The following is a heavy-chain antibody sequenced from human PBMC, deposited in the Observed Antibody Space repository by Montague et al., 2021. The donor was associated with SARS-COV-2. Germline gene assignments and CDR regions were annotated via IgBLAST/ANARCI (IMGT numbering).Heavy chain of an antibody. D-gene: IGHD6-19*01. V-gene: IGHV4-31*03. CDR1: GGSISSGGYY. CDR2: IYYSGST. J-gene: IGHJ4*02. Sequence: TRSLTCTVSGGSISSGGYYWSWIRQHPGKGLEWIGYIYYSGSTYYNPSLKSRVTISVDTSKNQFSLKLSSVTAADTAVYYCACYVDSSGWLNRRGSGTFDYWGQGTLVTVSS. CDR3: ACYVDSSGWLNRRGSGTFDY.